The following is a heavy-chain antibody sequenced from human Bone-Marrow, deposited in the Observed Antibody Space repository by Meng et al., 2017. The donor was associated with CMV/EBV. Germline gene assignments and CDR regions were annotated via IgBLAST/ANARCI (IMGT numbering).Heavy chain of an antibody. V-gene: IGHV3-21*01. J-gene: IGHJ4*02. D-gene: IGHD2-2*01. CDR1: GFTFSSYW. Sequence: GESLKISCAASGFTFSSYWMSWVRQAPGKGLEWVSSISSSSSYIYYADSVKGRFTISRDNAKNSLYLQMNSLRAEDTAVYYCARDLYCSSTSCYHYWGQGTLVTVSS. CDR2: ISSSSSYI. CDR3: ARDLYCSSTSCYHY.